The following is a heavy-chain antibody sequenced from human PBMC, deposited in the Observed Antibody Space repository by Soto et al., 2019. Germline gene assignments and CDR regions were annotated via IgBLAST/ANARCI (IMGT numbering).Heavy chain of an antibody. Sequence: QVQLQESGPGLVKPSETLSLTCTVSGGSVSSGDYYWSWIRQPPGKGLEWIGYIYYTGGTNYNPSRKNRVTISKDTSKNEFSLKLTSLTAAYTAVYYCARAYCSGGSCYYLDYWGQGTLVTVSS. D-gene: IGHD2-15*01. CDR3: ARAYCSGGSCYYLDY. J-gene: IGHJ4*02. CDR2: IYYTGGT. CDR1: GGSVSSGDYY. V-gene: IGHV4-61*08.